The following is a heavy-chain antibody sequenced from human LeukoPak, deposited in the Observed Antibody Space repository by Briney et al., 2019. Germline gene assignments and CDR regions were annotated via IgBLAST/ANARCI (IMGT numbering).Heavy chain of an antibody. V-gene: IGHV3-21*04. J-gene: IGHJ3*02. CDR1: GFTFSSYS. CDR3: AKDFYYGDYEDSGVTQGI. Sequence: GGSLRLSCAASGFTFSSYSMNWVRQAPGEGLEWVSSISSSSSYIYYADSVKGRFTISRDNAKNSLYLQMNSLRAEDTAVYYCAKDFYYGDYEDSGVTQGIWGQGTMVTVSS. CDR2: ISSSSSYI. D-gene: IGHD4-17*01.